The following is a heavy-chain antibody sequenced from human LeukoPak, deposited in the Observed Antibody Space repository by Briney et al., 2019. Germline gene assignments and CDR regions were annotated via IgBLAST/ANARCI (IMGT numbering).Heavy chain of an antibody. D-gene: IGHD3-10*01. CDR1: GYTFTSYE. CDR3: ARGLRVPMVRGVLKDP. CDR2: MNVNSGNT. Sequence: ASVKVSCKASGYTFTSYEINWVRQATGQGLEWMGWMNVNSGNTGYAQKYQGRVIMTRNTSISTAYMELSSLRSEDTAVYYCARGLRVPMVRGVLKDPWGQGTLVTVSS. J-gene: IGHJ5*02. V-gene: IGHV1-8*01.